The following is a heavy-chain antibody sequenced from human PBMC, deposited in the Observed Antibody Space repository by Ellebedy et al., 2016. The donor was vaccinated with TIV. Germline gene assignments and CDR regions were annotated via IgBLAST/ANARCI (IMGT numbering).Heavy chain of an antibody. Sequence: SQTLSLTXXVSGGSISSSSFYWGWLRQPPGKGPESIGTISSSGSTSYTPSLKSRVAISVDTSKNQFSLKLSSVTAADTAVYYCARPDIAVRTYHYWGQGTLVTVSS. D-gene: IGHD6-19*01. J-gene: IGHJ4*02. CDR3: ARPDIAVRTYHY. CDR2: ISSSGST. CDR1: GGSISSSSFY. V-gene: IGHV4-39*01.